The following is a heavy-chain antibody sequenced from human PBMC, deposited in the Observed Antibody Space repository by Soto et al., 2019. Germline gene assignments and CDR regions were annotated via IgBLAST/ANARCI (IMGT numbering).Heavy chain of an antibody. CDR1: GYTFSDFD. D-gene: IGHD3-16*01. J-gene: IGHJ6*02. CDR3: ARGNPFNYAGFDV. V-gene: IGHV1-8*01. Sequence: QAHLEQSGAELKRPGASVKVSCKASGYTFSDFDINWLRQASGQGPEWMGWMNAKSGDTFFAQRFQGKFNMTWDTSLSTAYMEVGSLASDDTAIYYCARGNPFNYAGFDVWGQGTTVAVSS. CDR2: MNAKSGDT.